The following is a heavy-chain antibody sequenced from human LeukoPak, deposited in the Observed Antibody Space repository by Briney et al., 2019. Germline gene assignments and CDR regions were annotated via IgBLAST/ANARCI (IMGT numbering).Heavy chain of an antibody. CDR1: GGSISSGGYY. J-gene: IGHJ6*03. CDR3: ARGPRFIPYYYYYMDV. Sequence: SETLSLTCTVSGGSISSGGYYWRWLRQPPGKGLEWIGYIYYSGSTNYNPSLKSRVPISVDTSKNQFSLKLSSVTAADTAVYYCARGPRFIPYYYYYMDVWGKGTTVTVSS. D-gene: IGHD3-16*02. V-gene: IGHV4-61*08. CDR2: IYYSGST.